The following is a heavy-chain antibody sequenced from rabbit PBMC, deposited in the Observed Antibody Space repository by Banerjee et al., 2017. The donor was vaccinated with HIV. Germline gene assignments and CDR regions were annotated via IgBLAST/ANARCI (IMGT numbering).Heavy chain of an antibody. CDR1: GFSFSSSYY. CDR3: ARDGGLFSLDL. D-gene: IGHD2-1*01. Sequence: QSLEESGGDLVKPGASLTLTYTASGFSFSSSYYMRWVRQAPGKGLEWIGCINPDNGDTYYASWAKGRFTISKTSSTTVTLQMTSLTAADTATYFCARDGGLFSLDLWGPGTLVTVS. J-gene: IGHJ6*01. V-gene: IGHV1S40*01. CDR2: INPDNGDT.